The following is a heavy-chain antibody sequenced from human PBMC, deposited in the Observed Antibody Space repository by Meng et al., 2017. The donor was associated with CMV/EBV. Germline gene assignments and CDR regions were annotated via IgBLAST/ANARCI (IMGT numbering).Heavy chain of an antibody. CDR2: ISYDGSNK. CDR1: GFTFSSYA. CDR3: ARDPYYYDSSAYTTGPGYFDY. D-gene: IGHD3-22*01. V-gene: IGHV3-30*04. J-gene: IGHJ4*02. Sequence: GESLKISCAASGFTFSSYAMHWVRQAPGKGLEWVAVISYDGSNKYYADSVKGRFTISRDNSKNTLYLQMNSLRAEDTAVYYCARDPYYYDSSAYTTGPGYFDYWGQGTLVTVSS.